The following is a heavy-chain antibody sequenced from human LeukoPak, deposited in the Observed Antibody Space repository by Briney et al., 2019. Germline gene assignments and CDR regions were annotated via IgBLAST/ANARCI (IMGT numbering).Heavy chain of an antibody. CDR2: IYYSGST. Sequence: GSLRLSCAASGFTFSSYWMSWVRQAPGKGLEWIGSIYYSGSTYYNPSLKSRVTISVDTSKNQFSLKLSSVTAADTAVYYCARHTCGDCYTYYYYYYMDVWGKGTTVTISS. CDR3: ARHTCGDCYTYYYYYYMDV. D-gene: IGHD2-21*02. V-gene: IGHV4-39*01. J-gene: IGHJ6*03. CDR1: GFTFSSYW.